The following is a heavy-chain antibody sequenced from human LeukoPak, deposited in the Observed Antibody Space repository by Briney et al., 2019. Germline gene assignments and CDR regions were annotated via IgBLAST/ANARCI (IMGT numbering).Heavy chain of an antibody. J-gene: IGHJ4*02. CDR1: GYTFTSYY. Sequence: ASVKVSCKASGYTFTSYYMHWVQQAPGQGLEWMGIINPSGGSTSYAQKFQGRVTMTRDTSTSTVYMELSSLRSEDTAVYYCARVSYCSSTSCYDVPFDYWGQGTLVTVSS. CDR3: ARVSYCSSTSCYDVPFDY. CDR2: INPSGGST. D-gene: IGHD2-2*01. V-gene: IGHV1-46*01.